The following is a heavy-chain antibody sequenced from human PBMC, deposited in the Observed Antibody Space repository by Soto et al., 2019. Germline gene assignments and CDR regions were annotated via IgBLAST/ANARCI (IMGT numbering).Heavy chain of an antibody. CDR2: ISGYNGKT. Sequence: QVQLVQSGAEVKKPGASVKVSCKSSGYTFSMSGISWVRQAPGQGLEWMGWISGYNGKTNYEQKLQDRVTMTTDTSTNMADMELRSLRSDDTAVYYCAREGPRPYYYYGMDVWGQGTTVTVSS. V-gene: IGHV1-18*01. J-gene: IGHJ6*02. CDR1: GYTFSMSG. CDR3: AREGPRPYYYYGMDV.